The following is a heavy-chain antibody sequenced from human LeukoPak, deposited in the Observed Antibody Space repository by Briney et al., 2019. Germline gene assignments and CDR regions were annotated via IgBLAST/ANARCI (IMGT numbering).Heavy chain of an antibody. Sequence: SGRTLVNPAQTLTLTCTFSGFSVSTRGLGVGWIRQPPVKALEWLALFCWVDDKRYSPSLKSRLTITKDTSKNQVVLTMTNMDPVDTDTYYCAHTLWFAEGDYWGQGTLVTVSS. J-gene: IGHJ4*02. D-gene: IGHD3-10*01. CDR3: AHTLWFAEGDY. V-gene: IGHV2-5*02. CDR1: GFSVSTRGLG. CDR2: FCWVDDK.